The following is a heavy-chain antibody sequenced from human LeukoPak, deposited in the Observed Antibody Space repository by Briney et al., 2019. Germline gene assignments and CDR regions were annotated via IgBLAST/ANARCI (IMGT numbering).Heavy chain of an antibody. D-gene: IGHD6-13*01. CDR3: ARQEAAGSVWSFDI. V-gene: IGHV4-39*01. CDR1: GGSISSSSYY. Sequence: SETLSLTCTVSGGSISSSSYYWGWIRQPPGKGLEWIGSIYYSGSTYYNPSLKSRVTISVDTSKNQFSLKLSSVTAADTAVYYCARQEAAGSVWSFDIWGQGTMVTVSS. J-gene: IGHJ3*02. CDR2: IYYSGST.